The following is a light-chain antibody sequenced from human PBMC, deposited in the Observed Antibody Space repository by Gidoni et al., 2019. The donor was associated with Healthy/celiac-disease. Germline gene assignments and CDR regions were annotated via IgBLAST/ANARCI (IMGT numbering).Light chain of an antibody. V-gene: IGKV1-39*01. CDR1: QSISSY. J-gene: IGKJ2*01. Sequence: DIQMTQSPSSLSASVGDRVTITCRASQSISSYLNWYQQKPGEAPKLLIYAASSLQSVVPSRFSGGGSGTDFTLTISILQPEDFATYYCQQSYSTPRTFGQGTKLEIK. CDR3: QQSYSTPRT. CDR2: AAS.